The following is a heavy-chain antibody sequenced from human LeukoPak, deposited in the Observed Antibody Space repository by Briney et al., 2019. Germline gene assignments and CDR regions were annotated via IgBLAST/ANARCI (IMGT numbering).Heavy chain of an antibody. Sequence: PGGSLRLSCAASGFTFSSYGMHWVRQAPGKGLEWVAVISYDGSNKYYADSVKGRFTISRDNSKNTLYLQMNSLRAEDTAVYYCAKDTPRCDSSGYCQTGYAFDIWGQGTMVTVSS. CDR3: AKDTPRCDSSGYCQTGYAFDI. J-gene: IGHJ3*02. V-gene: IGHV3-30*18. CDR2: ISYDGSNK. D-gene: IGHD3-22*01. CDR1: GFTFSSYG.